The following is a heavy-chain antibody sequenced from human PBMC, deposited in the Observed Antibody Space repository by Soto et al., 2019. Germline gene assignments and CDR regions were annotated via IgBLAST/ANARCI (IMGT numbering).Heavy chain of an antibody. CDR1: GYTFTGYY. CDR3: ARDDSGFSGSHYIDYFNY. CDR2: INPNSGGT. D-gene: IGHD1-26*01. V-gene: IGHV1-2*04. Sequence: EASVKVSCKASGYTFTGYYMHWVRQAPGQGLEWMGWINPNSGGTNYAQKFQGWVTMTRDTSISTAYMELSSLTSEDTAVYYCARDDSGFSGSHYIDYFNYWGQGALVTVSS. J-gene: IGHJ4*02.